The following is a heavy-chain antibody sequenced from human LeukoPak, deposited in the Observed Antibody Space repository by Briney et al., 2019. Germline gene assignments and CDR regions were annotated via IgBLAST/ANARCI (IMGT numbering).Heavy chain of an antibody. V-gene: IGHV4-30-4*01. CDR1: GGSIRSGDYN. CDR2: IYYSGST. J-gene: IGHJ5*02. Sequence: SQTLSLTCTVSGGSIRSGDYNWSWIRRSPGKGLEWIGYIYYSGSTYYNPSLKGRITISVDTSKNQFSLKLRSVTTADTAIYYCARENIGILTPWGQGTQVTVSS. D-gene: IGHD2/OR15-2a*01. CDR3: ARENIGILTP.